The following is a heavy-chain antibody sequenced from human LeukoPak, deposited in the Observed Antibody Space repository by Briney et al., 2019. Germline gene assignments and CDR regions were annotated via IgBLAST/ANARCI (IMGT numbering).Heavy chain of an antibody. CDR2: ISYDGSNK. J-gene: IGHJ4*02. D-gene: IGHD3-10*01. CDR1: GFIFSSYG. CDR3: VSMVRGIGY. Sequence: PGGSLRLSCTASGFIFSSYGMHWVRQATGKGLEWVAVISYDGSNKYYADSVKGRFTISRDNSKNTLYLQMNSLRAEDTAMYYCVSMVRGIGYWGQGTLVTVSS. V-gene: IGHV3-30*03.